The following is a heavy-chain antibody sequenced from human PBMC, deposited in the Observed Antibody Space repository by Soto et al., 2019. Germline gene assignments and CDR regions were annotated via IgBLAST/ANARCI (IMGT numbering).Heavy chain of an antibody. CDR1: GFSLGNDGMG. CDR3: ARIFGAGWSGGFRYYGMDV. V-gene: IGHV2-26*01. D-gene: IGHD6-19*01. CDR2: IFPTDEK. Sequence: QVTLKESGPVLMKITETLTLTCAVSGFSLGNDGMGVTWIRQTPGRALEWLAHIFPTDEKSYSPTLKNRLVISKDTSKGQVVLTMTNVNPLDTATYYCARIFGAGWSGGFRYYGMDVWGQGTAVTVSS. J-gene: IGHJ6*02.